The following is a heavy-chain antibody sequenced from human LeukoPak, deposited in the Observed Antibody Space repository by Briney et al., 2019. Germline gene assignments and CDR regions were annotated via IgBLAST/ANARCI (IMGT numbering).Heavy chain of an antibody. D-gene: IGHD5-12*01. CDR2: IYSGGST. CDR3: ARDPGNSGYGMDV. J-gene: IGHJ6*02. Sequence: GGSLRLSCAASGFTVSSNYMSWVRQAPGKGLEWVSVIYSGGSTYYADSVKGRFTISRDSAKNSLYLQMNSLRDEDTAVYYCARDPGNSGYGMDVWGQGTTVLVSS. V-gene: IGHV3-53*01. CDR1: GFTVSSNY.